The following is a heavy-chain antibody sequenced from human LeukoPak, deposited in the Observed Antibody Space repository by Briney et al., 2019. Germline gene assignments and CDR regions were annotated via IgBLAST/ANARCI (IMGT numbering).Heavy chain of an antibody. J-gene: IGHJ4*02. CDR1: GGSISSDS. Sequence: SETLSLTCTVSGGSISSDSWSWIRQPPGKGLEWIGYIHYSGGTNYNPSLKSRVTISIDTSKNQFSLKLSSVTAADTAVYYCARYYCGSGTFDYWGQGTLVTVSS. V-gene: IGHV4-59*01. D-gene: IGHD3-10*01. CDR3: ARYYCGSGTFDY. CDR2: IHYSGGT.